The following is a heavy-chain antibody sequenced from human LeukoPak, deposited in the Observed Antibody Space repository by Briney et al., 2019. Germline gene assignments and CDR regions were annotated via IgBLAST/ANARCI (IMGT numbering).Heavy chain of an antibody. D-gene: IGHD5-18*01. CDR2: IYYSGST. V-gene: IGHV4-31*03. J-gene: IGHJ4*02. CDR3: ARCSWAYGYHYFDY. CDR1: GGSISSGGYY. Sequence: KPSETLSLTCTVSGGSISSGGYYWSWIRQHPGKGLEWIGYIYYSGSTYYNPSLKSRVTISVDTSKNQFSLKLSSVTAADTAVYYCARCSWAYGYHYFDYWGQGTLVTVSS.